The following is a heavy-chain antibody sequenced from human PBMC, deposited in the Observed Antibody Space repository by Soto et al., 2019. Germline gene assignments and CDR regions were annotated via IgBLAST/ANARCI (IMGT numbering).Heavy chain of an antibody. CDR1: GFTFSDNY. CDR3: VKGRNWASASAD. Sequence: PGGSLRLSCAASGFTFSDNYMSWIRQAPGKGLEWVSYINSRSSSTNYADSVKGRFTISRDNAKNLLYLQMSSLTVEDTAVYYYVKGRNWASASADRGQGTRVTVSS. D-gene: IGHD7-27*01. CDR2: INSRSSST. J-gene: IGHJ4*02. V-gene: IGHV3-11*05.